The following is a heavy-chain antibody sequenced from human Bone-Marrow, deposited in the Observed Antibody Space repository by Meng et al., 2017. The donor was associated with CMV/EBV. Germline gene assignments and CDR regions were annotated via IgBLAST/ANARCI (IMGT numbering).Heavy chain of an antibody. Sequence: SVKVSCKASGGTFSSYAISWVRQAPGQGLEWMGGIIPIFGTANYAQKFQGRVTITTDESTSTAYMELSSLRSEDTAVYYCVNALRFLEWLPDGMDVWGQGNTVNVYS. CDR2: IIPIFGTA. CDR1: GGTFSSYA. J-gene: IGHJ6*02. CDR3: VNALRFLEWLPDGMDV. D-gene: IGHD3-3*01. V-gene: IGHV1-69*05.